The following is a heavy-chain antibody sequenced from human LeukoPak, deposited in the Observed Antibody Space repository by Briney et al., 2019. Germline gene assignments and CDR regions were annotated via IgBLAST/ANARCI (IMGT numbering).Heavy chain of an antibody. CDR2: ITSDSTT. J-gene: IGHJ3*01. V-gene: IGHV3-23*05. CDR3: GRDPNGDYVGAFEF. CDR1: GFILSRYA. D-gene: IGHD2-21*02. Sequence: GGSLRLSCTASGFILSRYAMTWVRQAPGKGLEWVSSITSDSTTSYGDSVKGRFTISRDNSKNTVYLQMDSLRAEDTAIFYCGRDPNGDYVGAFEFWSRGTMVTVS.